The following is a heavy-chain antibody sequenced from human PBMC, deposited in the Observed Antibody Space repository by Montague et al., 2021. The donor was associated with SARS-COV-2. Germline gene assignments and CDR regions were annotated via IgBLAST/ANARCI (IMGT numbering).Heavy chain of an antibody. D-gene: IGHD3-22*01. J-gene: IGHJ4*02. V-gene: IGHV4-59*11. CDR3: ARSFSSSGARDN. Sequence: SETLSLTCTVSGGSLNKHYWSWFRKAPGKELEWRGNIFYKGNTNXNVFLWGRVFMSLDTPQNQLSLRLTSLTAADTAVYYCARSFSSSGARDNWGQGILVTVSS. CDR2: IFYKGNT. CDR1: GGSLNKHY.